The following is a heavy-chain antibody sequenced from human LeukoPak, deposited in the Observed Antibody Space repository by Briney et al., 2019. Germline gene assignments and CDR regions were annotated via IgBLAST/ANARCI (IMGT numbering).Heavy chain of an antibody. Sequence: GGSLRLSCSASGFNFNDYSMHWVRQAPGKGLEFVSAIGADGDSTFYSDSVKGRFTISRDNSKNTLYLQMNSLRAEDTAVYYCAREVGTYKAYFQHWGQGTLVTVSS. CDR3: AREVGTYKAYFQH. V-gene: IGHV3-64*04. CDR2: IGADGDST. J-gene: IGHJ1*01. D-gene: IGHD1-26*01. CDR1: GFNFNDYS.